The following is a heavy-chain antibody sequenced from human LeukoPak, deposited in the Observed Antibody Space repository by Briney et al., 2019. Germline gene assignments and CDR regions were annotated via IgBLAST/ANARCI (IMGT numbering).Heavy chain of an antibody. CDR3: AAENGWDDAFDI. CDR1: GFTFTSSA. V-gene: IGHV1-58*01. CDR2: IVVGSGNT. Sequence: SVKVSCKASGFTFTSSAVQWVRQARGQRLEWIGWIVVGSGNTNYAQKLQERVTITRDMSTSTAYMELSSLRSEDTAVYYCAAENGWDDAFDIWGQGTMVTVSS. D-gene: IGHD6-19*01. J-gene: IGHJ3*02.